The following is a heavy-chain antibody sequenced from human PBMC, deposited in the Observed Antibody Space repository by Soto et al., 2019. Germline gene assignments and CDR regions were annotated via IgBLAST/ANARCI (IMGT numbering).Heavy chain of an antibody. CDR1: GGSISSGGYY. CDR2: INHSGST. V-gene: IGHV4-39*07. D-gene: IGHD3-22*01. Sequence: PSETLSLTCTVSGGSISSGGYYWSWIRQHPGKGLEWIGEINHSGSTNYNPSLKSRVTISVDTSKSQFSLKVSSVTAADTAVYYCARGRIQYYDRSGYSHWGQGTQVTVSS. J-gene: IGHJ4*02. CDR3: ARGRIQYYDRSGYSH.